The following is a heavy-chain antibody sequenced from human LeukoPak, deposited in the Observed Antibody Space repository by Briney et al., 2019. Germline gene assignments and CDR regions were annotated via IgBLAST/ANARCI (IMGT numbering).Heavy chain of an antibody. J-gene: IGHJ6*03. Sequence: SVKVSCKASGGTFSSYAISWVRQAPGQGLEWMGGIIPTFGTANYAQKFQGRVTITADESTSTAYMELSSLRSEDTAVYYCARDGVPGNYYYYYYMDVWGKGTTVTVSS. CDR1: GGTFSSYA. CDR2: IIPTFGTA. V-gene: IGHV1-69*13. D-gene: IGHD3-10*01. CDR3: ARDGVPGNYYYYYYMDV.